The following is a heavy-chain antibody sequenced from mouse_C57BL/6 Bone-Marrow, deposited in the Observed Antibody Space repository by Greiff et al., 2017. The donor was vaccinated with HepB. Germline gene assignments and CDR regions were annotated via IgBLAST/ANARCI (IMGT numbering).Heavy chain of an antibody. V-gene: IGHV1-82*01. CDR1: GYAFSSSW. CDR3: ARGRTGTEAMDY. J-gene: IGHJ4*01. CDR2: IYPGDGDT. Sequence: VKLVDSGPELVKPGASVKISCKASGYAFSSSWMNWVKQRPGKGLEWIGRIYPGDGDTNYNGKFKGKATLTADKSSSTAYMQLSSLTSEDSAVYFCARGRTGTEAMDYWGQGTSVTVSS. D-gene: IGHD4-1*01.